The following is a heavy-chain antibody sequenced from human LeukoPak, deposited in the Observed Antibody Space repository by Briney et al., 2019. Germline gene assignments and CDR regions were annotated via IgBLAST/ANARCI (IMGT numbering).Heavy chain of an antibody. CDR3: ARGMTPVTGEFAF. Sequence: ASVKDSCKASGYTFTDYYIHWVRQAPGRGLEWLGWINPNNGGTNAAQKFQGRVTMSRDTSIGTVYMELSSLRSDDTAVYYCARGMTPVTGEFAFWSQGPLAT. J-gene: IGHJ4*02. D-gene: IGHD4-17*01. CDR1: GYTFTDYY. V-gene: IGHV1-2*02. CDR2: INPNNGGT.